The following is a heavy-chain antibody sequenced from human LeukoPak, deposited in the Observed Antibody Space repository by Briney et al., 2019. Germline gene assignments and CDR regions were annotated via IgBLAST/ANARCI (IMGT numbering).Heavy chain of an antibody. V-gene: IGHV3-30*02. D-gene: IGHD3-10*01. CDR2: IRYDGSNK. Sequence: PGGSLRLSCAASGFTFSSYGMHWVRQAPGKGLEGVAFIRYDGSNKDYADYVKGRFTISRDNSKNSLYLQIKRLIAAATAVYYCAKDRWLYGSGSGSDYWGQGTLVTVSS. J-gene: IGHJ4*02. CDR1: GFTFSSYG. CDR3: AKDRWLYGSGSGSDY.